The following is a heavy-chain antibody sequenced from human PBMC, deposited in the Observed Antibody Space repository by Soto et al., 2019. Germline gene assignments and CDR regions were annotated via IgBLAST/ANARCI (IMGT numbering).Heavy chain of an antibody. V-gene: IGHV3-23*01. J-gene: IGHJ4*02. Sequence: VQLLESGGGLIQPGGSLRLSCAASGFTFSSYAMSWVRQAPGKGLERVSIISGSAGIIYYADSVKGRFTISRDNSKNTLYLQMNTLRAEDTAVYYCAKGPPYCSSTTCSPFDYWGQGTLVTVSS. CDR1: GFTFSSYA. D-gene: IGHD2-2*01. CDR3: AKGPPYCSSTTCSPFDY. CDR2: ISGSAGII.